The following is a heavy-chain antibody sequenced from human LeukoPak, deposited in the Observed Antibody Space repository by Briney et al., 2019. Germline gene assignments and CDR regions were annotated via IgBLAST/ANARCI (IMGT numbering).Heavy chain of an antibody. V-gene: IGHV1-2*02. D-gene: IGHD3-3*01. CDR2: INPNSGDT. J-gene: IGHJ4*02. Sequence: ASVKVSCKASGYTFTGYYMHWVRQAPGQGPEWMGWINPNSGDTNYAQKFQGRVTMTRDTSIGTAYMELSRLRSDDAAVYYCVRDFGTSGVVSPTGLDYWGQGTLVTVSS. CDR3: VRDFGTSGVVSPTGLDY. CDR1: GYTFTGYY.